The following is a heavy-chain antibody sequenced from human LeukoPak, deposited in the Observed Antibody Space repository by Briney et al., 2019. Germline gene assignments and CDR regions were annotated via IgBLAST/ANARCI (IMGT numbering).Heavy chain of an antibody. CDR1: GDSISSYY. Sequence: AETLSLTCTVSGDSISSYYWSWIRQPPGKGLEWVGYIYYSGGTDYNPSLKSRVTISVDTSKNQFSLKLRSVTAADTAVYYCARHVTISGPYDASDIWGQGTMVTVSP. CDR2: IYYSGGT. CDR3: ARHVTISGPYDASDI. V-gene: IGHV4-59*08. D-gene: IGHD5-24*01. J-gene: IGHJ3*02.